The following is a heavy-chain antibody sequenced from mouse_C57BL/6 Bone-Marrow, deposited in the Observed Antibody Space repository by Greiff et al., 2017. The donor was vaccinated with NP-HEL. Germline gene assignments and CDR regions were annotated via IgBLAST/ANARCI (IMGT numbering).Heavy chain of an antibody. CDR3: TRLYYYGWWYCDV. D-gene: IGHD1-1*01. V-gene: IGHV1-15*01. CDR2: IDPETGGT. Sequence: VQLQQSGAELVRPGASVTLSCKASGYTFTDYEMHWVKQTPVHGLEWIGAIDPETGGTAYNQKFKGKAILTADKSSSTAYMELRSLTSEDSAVYYCTRLYYYGWWYCDVWGTGTTVTVSS. CDR1: GYTFTDYE. J-gene: IGHJ1*03.